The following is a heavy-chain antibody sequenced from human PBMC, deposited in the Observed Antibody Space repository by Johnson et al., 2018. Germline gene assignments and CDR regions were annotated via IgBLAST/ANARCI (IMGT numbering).Heavy chain of an antibody. CDR1: GFMFDDYG. CDR3: ARAAYSSGWYFGAFDI. D-gene: IGHD6-19*01. V-gene: IGHV3-20*04. CDR2: INWNGGIT. Sequence: VQLVESGGGVVRPGGSXRLSCAASGFMFDDYGMSWVRHGPGKGLEWVSGINWNGGITGYADSVKGRFTISRDNAKNSLYLQMNSLRAEDTALYYCARAAYSSGWYFGAFDIWGQGTMVTVSS. J-gene: IGHJ3*02.